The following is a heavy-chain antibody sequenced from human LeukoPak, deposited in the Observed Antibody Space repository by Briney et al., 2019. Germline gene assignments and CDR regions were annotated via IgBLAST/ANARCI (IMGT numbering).Heavy chain of an antibody. J-gene: IGHJ5*02. D-gene: IGHD3-10*01. V-gene: IGHV4-39*07. CDR2: ISYSGTT. CDR1: GGSISSTSYY. CDR3: ASTYGSGTYYSWFDP. Sequence: SETLSLTCTVSGGSISSTSYYWGWIRQPPGKGLEWIGSISYSGTTYYNPSLKSRVTISVDTSKNQFSLKLNSVTAADTAVYYCASTYGSGTYYSWFDPWGQGTLVTVSS.